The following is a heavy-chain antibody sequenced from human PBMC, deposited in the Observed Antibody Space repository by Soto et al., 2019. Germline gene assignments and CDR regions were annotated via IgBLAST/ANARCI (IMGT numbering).Heavy chain of an antibody. Sequence: SETLSLTCTVSGDSISKYYWSWIRQPPGKRLEWIGYIYYSESPSYSESTSYNPSLKSRVTISVDTANNQFSLNLNSMTAADTAVYYCARTQFYSGSGNYRNLMFDPWGQGIQVTVSS. CDR3: ARTQFYSGSGNYRNLMFDP. V-gene: IGHV4-59*12. J-gene: IGHJ5*02. CDR1: GDSISKYY. CDR2: IYYSESPSYSEST. D-gene: IGHD3-10*01.